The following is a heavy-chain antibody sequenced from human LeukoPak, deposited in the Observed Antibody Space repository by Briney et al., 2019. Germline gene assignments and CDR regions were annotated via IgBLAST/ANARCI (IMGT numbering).Heavy chain of an antibody. CDR1: GGSFSGYY. CDR3: ARHRLQQLVASWFDP. V-gene: IGHV4-34*01. J-gene: IGHJ5*02. D-gene: IGHD6-13*01. CDR2: INHSGST. Sequence: SETLSLTCAVYGGSFSGYYWSWIRQPPGKGLEWIGEINHSGSTNYNPSLKSRVTISVDTSKNQFSLKLSSVTAADTAVYYCARHRLQQLVASWFDPWGQRTLVTVSS.